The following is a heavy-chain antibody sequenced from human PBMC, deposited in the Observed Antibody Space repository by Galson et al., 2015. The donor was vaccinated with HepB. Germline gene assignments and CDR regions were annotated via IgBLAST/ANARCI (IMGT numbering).Heavy chain of an antibody. D-gene: IGHD3-3*01. CDR3: AREGYYDFWSGYSFDY. CDR1: GFTFSSYG. CDR2: IWYDGSNK. J-gene: IGHJ4*02. V-gene: IGHV3-33*01. Sequence: SLRLSCAASGFTFSSYGMHWVRQAPGKGLEWVAVIWYDGSNKYYADSVKGRFTISRDNSKNTLYLQMNSLRAEDTAVYYCAREGYYDFWSGYSFDYWGQGTLVTVSS.